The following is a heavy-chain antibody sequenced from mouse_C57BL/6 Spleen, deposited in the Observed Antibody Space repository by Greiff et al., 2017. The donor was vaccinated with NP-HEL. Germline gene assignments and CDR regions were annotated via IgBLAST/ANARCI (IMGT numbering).Heavy chain of an antibody. J-gene: IGHJ3*01. CDR1: GFTFSDYG. V-gene: IGHV5-17*01. Sequence: EVKLMESGGGLVKPGGSLKLSCAASGFTFSDYGMHWVRQAPEKGLEWVAYISSGSSTIYYADTVKGRFTISRDNAKNTLFLQMTSLRSEDTAMYYCARGGNGYDGPPCAYWGQGTLVTVSA. D-gene: IGHD2-2*01. CDR3: ARGGNGYDGPPCAY. CDR2: ISSGSSTI.